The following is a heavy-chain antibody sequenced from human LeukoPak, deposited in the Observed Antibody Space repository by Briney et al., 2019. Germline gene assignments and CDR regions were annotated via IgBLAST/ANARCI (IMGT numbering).Heavy chain of an antibody. V-gene: IGHV3-48*01. CDR3: ARDRRTTGTTYAFDI. D-gene: IGHD1-1*01. J-gene: IGHJ3*02. CDR1: GFTFSSYS. CDR2: ISSSSSTI. Sequence: GGSLRLSCAASGFTFSSYSMNWVRQAPGKGLEWVSYISSSSSTIYYADSVKGRFTISRDNAKNSLYLQMNSLRAGDTAVYYCARDRRTTGTTYAFDIWGQGTMVTVSS.